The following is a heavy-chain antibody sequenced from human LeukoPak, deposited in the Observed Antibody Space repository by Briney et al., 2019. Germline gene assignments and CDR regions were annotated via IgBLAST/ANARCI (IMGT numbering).Heavy chain of an antibody. V-gene: IGHV3-7*01. Sequence: GGSLRLSCAASGFAFSNYWMTWVRQAPGKGLEWVADIKQDGGEIYYVDSVKGRFTISRDNAKNTLYLQMNSLRAEDTAVYYCARDSNWGPASGWFDPWGQGTLVTVSS. CDR1: GFAFSNYW. J-gene: IGHJ5*02. CDR2: IKQDGGEI. D-gene: IGHD7-27*01. CDR3: ARDSNWGPASGWFDP.